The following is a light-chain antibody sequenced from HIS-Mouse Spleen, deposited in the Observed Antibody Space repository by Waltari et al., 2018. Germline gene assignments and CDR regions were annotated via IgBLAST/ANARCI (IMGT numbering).Light chain of an antibody. CDR3: YSTDSSGNHRV. CDR2: EDS. J-gene: IGLJ2*01. Sequence: SYELTQPPPVSVSPGQTARITCSGDALPTKYAYWYQQKSGQAHVLVIYEDSKRPSGIPERFSGSSSGTMATLTISGAQVEDEADYYCYSTDSSGNHRVFGGGTKLTVL. V-gene: IGLV3-10*01. CDR1: ALPTKY.